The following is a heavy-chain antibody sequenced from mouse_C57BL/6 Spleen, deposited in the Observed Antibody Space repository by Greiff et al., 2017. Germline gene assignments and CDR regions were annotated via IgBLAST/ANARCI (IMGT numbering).Heavy chain of an antibody. Sequence: EVKLVESGPELVKPGASVKISCKASGYSFTDYNMNWVKQSNGKSLEWIGVINPNYGTTSYNQKFKGKATLTVDQSSSTAYMQLNSLTSEDSAVYYCARWGDSSGFGYYWGQGTTLTVSS. CDR3: ARWGDSSGFGYY. J-gene: IGHJ2*01. CDR2: INPNYGTT. CDR1: GYSFTDYN. D-gene: IGHD3-2*02. V-gene: IGHV1-39*01.